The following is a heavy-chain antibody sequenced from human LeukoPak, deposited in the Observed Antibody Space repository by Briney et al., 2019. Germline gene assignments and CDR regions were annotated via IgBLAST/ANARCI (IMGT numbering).Heavy chain of an antibody. CDR2: IYYSGST. CDR1: GGSISSGDYY. J-gene: IGHJ4*02. V-gene: IGHV4-30-4*08. CDR3: ARGLKWGDGNYFDY. Sequence: TLSLTCTVSGGSISSGDYYWSWIRQPPGKGLEWIGYIYYSGSTYYNPSLKSRVTISVDTSKNQFSLKLSSVTAADTAVYYCARGLKWGDGNYFDYWGQGTLVTVSS. D-gene: IGHD1-26*01.